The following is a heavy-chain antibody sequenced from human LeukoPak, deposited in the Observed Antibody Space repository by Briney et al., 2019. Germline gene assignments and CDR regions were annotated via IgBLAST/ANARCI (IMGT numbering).Heavy chain of an antibody. CDR2: ISAYNGNT. J-gene: IGHJ6*03. V-gene: IGHV1-18*01. D-gene: IGHD2-2*01. CDR3: ASGEGSTSPLYMDV. Sequence: ASVKVSCKASGYTFTSYGISWVRQAPGQGLEWMGWISAYNGNTNYAQKLQGRVTKTTDTSTSTAYMELRSLRSDDTAVYYCASGEGSTSPLYMDVWGKGTTVTVSS. CDR1: GYTFTSYG.